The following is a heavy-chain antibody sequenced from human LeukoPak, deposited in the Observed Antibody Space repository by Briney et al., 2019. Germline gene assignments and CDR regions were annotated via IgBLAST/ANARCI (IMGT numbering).Heavy chain of an antibody. J-gene: IGHJ4*02. V-gene: IGHV1-69*13. CDR2: IIPTFGTA. D-gene: IGHD1-7*01. CDR3: ARDRGLTGTTGLVHFDY. CDR1: GGTFSSYA. Sequence: GASVKVSCKASGGTFSSYAISWVRQAPGQGLEWMGGIIPTFGTANYAQKFQGRVTITADESTSTAYMELSSLRSEDTAVYYCARDRGLTGTTGLVHFDYWGQGTLVTVSS.